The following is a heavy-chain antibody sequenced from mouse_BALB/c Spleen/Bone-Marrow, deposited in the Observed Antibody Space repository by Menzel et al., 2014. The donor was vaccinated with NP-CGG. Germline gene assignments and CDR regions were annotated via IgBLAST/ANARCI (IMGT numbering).Heavy chain of an antibody. V-gene: IGHV5-6-3*01. CDR1: GLTFSSYG. D-gene: IGHD1-1*01. J-gene: IGHJ2*01. CDR3: ARDYYGSSDY. CDR2: INSNGGST. Sequence: EVQLVESGGGLVQPGGSLKLSCAASGLTFSSYGMSWVRQTPDKRLELVATINSNGGSTYYPDSVKGRFTISRDNAKNTLYLQMSSLKSEDTAMYYCARDYYGSSDYWGQGTTLTVSS.